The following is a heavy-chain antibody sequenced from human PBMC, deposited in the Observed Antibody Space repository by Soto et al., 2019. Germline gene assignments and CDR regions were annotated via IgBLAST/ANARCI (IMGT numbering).Heavy chain of an antibody. CDR1: GYTFTSYG. D-gene: IGHD2-15*01. CDR2: ISAYNGNT. J-gene: IGHJ5*02. CDR3: ARGSYCSGGSCYTRRNNWFDP. V-gene: IGHV1-18*01. Sequence: ASVKVSCKASGYTFTSYGISWVRQAPGQGLEWMGWISAYNGNTNYAQKLQGRVTMTTDTSTSTAYMELRSLRSDDTAVYYCARGSYCSGGSCYTRRNNWFDPWGQGTLVTVSS.